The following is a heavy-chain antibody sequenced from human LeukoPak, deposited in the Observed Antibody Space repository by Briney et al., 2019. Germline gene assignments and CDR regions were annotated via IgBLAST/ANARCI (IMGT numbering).Heavy chain of an antibody. CDR2: ITRSNYI. J-gene: IGHJ4*02. V-gene: IGHV3-21*01. D-gene: IGHD3-3*01. CDR1: GFTFSSYS. Sequence: GGSLRLSCAASGFTFSSYSMNWVRQAPGKGLEWVSSITRSNYIYYADSVKGRFTISRDNAKNSLYLQMNSLRAEDTAVYYCARLREIPGFGVVTKSTSYFDYWGQGTLVTVSS. CDR3: ARLREIPGFGVVTKSTSYFDY.